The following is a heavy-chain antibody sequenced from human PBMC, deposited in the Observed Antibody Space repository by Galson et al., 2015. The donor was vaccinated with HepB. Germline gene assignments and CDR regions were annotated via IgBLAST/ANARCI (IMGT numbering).Heavy chain of an antibody. CDR2: IYPGDSET. V-gene: IGHV5-51*01. J-gene: IGHJ6*02. CDR1: GYSFRNYW. D-gene: IGHD2-2*01. CDR3: ARLGHEGYHHYCMDV. Sequence: QSGAEVKKPGESLKISCKASGYSFRNYWIGWVRQMPGKGLQCMGIIYPGDSETRYSPSFQGQVTISADKSINTAYLQWRSLKASDTAMYYCARLGHEGYHHYCMDVWGQGTTVTVSS.